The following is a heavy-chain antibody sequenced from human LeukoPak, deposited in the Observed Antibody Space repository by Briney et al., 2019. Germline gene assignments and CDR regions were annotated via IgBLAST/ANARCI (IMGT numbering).Heavy chain of an antibody. Sequence: ASVKVSCKASGGTFRSYAISWVRQAPGQGLEWMGRIIPIFGTANYAQKFQGRVTITTDESTSTAYMELSSLRSEDTAVYYCARAHPITGTKGFYFDYWGQGTLVTVSP. CDR1: GGTFRSYA. D-gene: IGHD1-7*01. V-gene: IGHV1-69*05. CDR3: ARAHPITGTKGFYFDY. J-gene: IGHJ4*02. CDR2: IIPIFGTA.